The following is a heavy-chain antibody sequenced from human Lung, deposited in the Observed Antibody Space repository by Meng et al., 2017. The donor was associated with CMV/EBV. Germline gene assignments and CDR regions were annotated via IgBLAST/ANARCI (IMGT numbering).Heavy chain of an antibody. J-gene: IGHJ4*02. V-gene: IGHV4-39*07. D-gene: IGHD1-14*01. CDR1: GGSITSSNYY. Sequence: SETLSLXCTVSGGSITSSNYYWGWIRQPPGKGLEWIGTIYYTGSAYYNPSLQSRVTISVDTSQNQFSLKLSSMTAADTAVYYCAKTTMGRPPDYWGQGTRVTGAS. CDR3: AKTTMGRPPDY. CDR2: IYYTGSA.